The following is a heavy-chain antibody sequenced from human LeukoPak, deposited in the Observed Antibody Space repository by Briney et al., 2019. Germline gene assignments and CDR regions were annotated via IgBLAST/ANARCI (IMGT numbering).Heavy chain of an antibody. CDR1: GYTFTGYY. D-gene: IGHD7-27*01. V-gene: IGHV1-2*02. J-gene: IGHJ6*02. CDR3: ARDLGRSSSSYGMDV. CDR2: INPNSGGT. Sequence: GASVKVSCKASGYTFTGYYMHWVRQAPGQGLEWMGWINPNSGGTNYAQKFQGRVTMTRDTSISTAYMELSRLRSDDTAVYYCARDLGRSSSSYGMDVWGQGTTVTVSS.